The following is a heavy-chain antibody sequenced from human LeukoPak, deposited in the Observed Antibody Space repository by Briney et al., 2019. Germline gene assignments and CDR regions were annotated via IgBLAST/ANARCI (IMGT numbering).Heavy chain of an antibody. CDR1: GFSFGSYP. D-gene: IGHD1-26*01. V-gene: IGHV3-23*01. J-gene: IGHJ5*02. Sequence: GGSLRLSCVVSGFSFGSYPMSWVRQAPGKGLEWVSVISETGGVTHYADSMKGRFTISRDNSKNTLYLQMNSLRAEDTAVYYCAKDRSGSYYPWGQGTLVTVSS. CDR2: ISETGGVT. CDR3: AKDRSGSYYP.